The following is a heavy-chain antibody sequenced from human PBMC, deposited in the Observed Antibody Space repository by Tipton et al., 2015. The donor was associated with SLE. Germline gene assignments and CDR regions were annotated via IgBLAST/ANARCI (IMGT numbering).Heavy chain of an antibody. V-gene: IGHV4-59*08. Sequence: LRLSCAASGFTASSYYMSWVRQAPGKGLEWIGYISDGGGTNHNPSLKSRVAISVDPAKNQFSLKLTSVTAADTAVYYCARDRAICDTTSCFRSYFDYWGQGTLVTVSS. J-gene: IGHJ4*02. D-gene: IGHD2-2*01. CDR3: ARDRAICDTTSCFRSYFDY. CDR1: GFTASSYY. CDR2: ISDGGGT.